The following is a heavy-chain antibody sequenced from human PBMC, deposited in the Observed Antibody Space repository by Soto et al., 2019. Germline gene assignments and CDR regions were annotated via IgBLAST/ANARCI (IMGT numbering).Heavy chain of an antibody. CDR1: GGSISSGGTGSY. V-gene: IGHV4-31*03. CDR2: IYYTGNT. D-gene: IGHD1-1*01. Sequence: QVQLQESGPGLVKPSQTLSRTCTVSGGSISSGGTGSYWTWIRQLPGKGLEWIGYIYYTGNTYYNPSLKSRPTISIDTSENQFSLKLTSVTAADTAVYFCASGHDAYKVRYWGQGTLVTVFS. CDR3: ASGHDAYKVRY. J-gene: IGHJ4*02.